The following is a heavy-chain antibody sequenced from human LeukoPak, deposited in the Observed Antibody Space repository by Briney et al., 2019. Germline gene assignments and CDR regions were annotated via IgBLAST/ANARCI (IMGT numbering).Heavy chain of an antibody. V-gene: IGHV4-39*07. J-gene: IGHJ4*02. D-gene: IGHD1-14*01. CDR3: ARDRVGNRNRYFDY. CDR1: GGSISSSSYY. CDR2: IYYSGST. Sequence: SETLSLTCTVSGGSISSSSYYWGWIRQPPGKGLEWIGSIYYSGSTYYNPSLKSRVTISVDTSKNQFSLKLSSVTAADTAVYYCARDRVGNRNRYFDYWGQGTLVTVSS.